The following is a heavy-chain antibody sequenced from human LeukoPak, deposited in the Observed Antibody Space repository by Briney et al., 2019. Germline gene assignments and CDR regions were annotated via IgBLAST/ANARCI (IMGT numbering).Heavy chain of an antibody. CDR2: IKQDGSEK. J-gene: IGHJ3*02. D-gene: IGHD6-13*01. V-gene: IGHV3-7*01. Sequence: GGSLRLSCAASGFTFSSYWMSWVRQAPGKGLEWVANIKQDGSEKYYADSVKGRFTISRDNAKNSLYLQMNSLRAEDTAVYYCARDRVSRLLLGIAAAGDAFDIWGQGTMVTVSS. CDR1: GFTFSSYW. CDR3: ARDRVSRLLLGIAAAGDAFDI.